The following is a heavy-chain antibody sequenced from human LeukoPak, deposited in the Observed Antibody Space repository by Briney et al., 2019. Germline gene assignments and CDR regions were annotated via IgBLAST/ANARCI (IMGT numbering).Heavy chain of an antibody. CDR1: GDSLSSYY. CDR3: ARGHYDILTGSRHFDY. CDR2: IYYSGST. V-gene: IGHV4-59*01. D-gene: IGHD3-9*01. Sequence: SETLSLTCTVSGDSLSSYYWSWLRQPPGKGLEWIGYIYYSGSTNYNPSLKSRATISVDTSKNHFSLKLSSVTAADTAVYYCARGHYDILTGSRHFDYWGQGTLVTVSS. J-gene: IGHJ4*02.